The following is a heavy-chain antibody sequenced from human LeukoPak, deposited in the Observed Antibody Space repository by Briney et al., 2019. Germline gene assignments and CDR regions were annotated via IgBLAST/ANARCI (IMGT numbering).Heavy chain of an antibody. CDR1: GGSFSGYY. CDR2: INHSGST. CDR3: ARGATYYDILTGYYFDAFDI. Sequence: SETLSLTCAVYGGSFSGYYWSWIRQPPGKGLEWIGEINHSGSTNYNPSLKSRVTISVDTSKNQFSLKLSSVTAADTAVYYCARGATYYDILTGYYFDAFDIWGQGTMVTVSS. J-gene: IGHJ3*02. D-gene: IGHD3-9*01. V-gene: IGHV4-34*01.